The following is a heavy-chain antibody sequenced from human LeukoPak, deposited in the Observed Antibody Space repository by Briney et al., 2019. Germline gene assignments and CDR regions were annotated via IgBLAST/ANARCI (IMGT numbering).Heavy chain of an antibody. V-gene: IGHV1-69*13. CDR1: GGTFSSYA. CDR3: ARYGGSKYSYGYINYFDY. Sequence: GASVTVSCKASGGTFSSYAISWVRQAPGQGLEWMGGIIPTFGTANYAQKFQGRVTITADESTSTAYMELSSLRSEDTAVYYCARYGGSKYSYGYINYFDYWGQGTLVTVSS. CDR2: IIPTFGTA. J-gene: IGHJ4*02. D-gene: IGHD5-18*01.